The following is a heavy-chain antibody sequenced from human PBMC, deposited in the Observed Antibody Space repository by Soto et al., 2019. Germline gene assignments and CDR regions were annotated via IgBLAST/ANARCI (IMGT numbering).Heavy chain of an antibody. V-gene: IGHV3-74*01. D-gene: IGHD6-19*01. CDR1: GVTLSIHW. CDR2: INSDGSTT. Sequence: GGSLRLSCAASGVTLSIHWMHWVRQAPGKGLEWVSRINSDGSTTTYADSVKGRFTIFRHNAKNTLYLQLNSLRAEDTALYYCARGYSSGPAYWGQGT. J-gene: IGHJ4*02. CDR3: ARGYSSGPAY.